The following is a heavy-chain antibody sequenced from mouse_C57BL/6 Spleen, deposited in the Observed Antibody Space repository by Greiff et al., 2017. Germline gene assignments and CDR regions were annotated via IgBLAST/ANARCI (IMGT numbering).Heavy chain of an antibody. Sequence: VQLQQPGAELVKPGASVKLSCKASGYTFTSYWMHWVKQRPGQGLEWIGMIHPNSGSTNYNEKFKSKATLTVDKSSSTAYMQLSSLTSEDSAVYYCARSGALYYFDYWGQGTTLTVSS. J-gene: IGHJ2*01. CDR3: ARSGALYYFDY. CDR1: GYTFTSYW. CDR2: IHPNSGST. D-gene: IGHD4-1*01. V-gene: IGHV1-64*01.